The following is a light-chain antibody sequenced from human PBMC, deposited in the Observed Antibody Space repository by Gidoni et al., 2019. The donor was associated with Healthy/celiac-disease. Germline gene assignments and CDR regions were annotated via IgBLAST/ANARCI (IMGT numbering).Light chain of an antibody. V-gene: IGKV1-39*01. CDR2: AAS. J-gene: IGKJ1*01. CDR3: QQSYSTPWT. CDR1: QSISSY. Sequence: DIQITQSPSSLSASVGDRVTITCRASQSISSYLNWYQQKPGKAPKLLIYAASSLQSGVPSRFSGSGYGTDFTLTISSLQPEDFANYYCQQSYSTPWTFGKGTKVEIK.